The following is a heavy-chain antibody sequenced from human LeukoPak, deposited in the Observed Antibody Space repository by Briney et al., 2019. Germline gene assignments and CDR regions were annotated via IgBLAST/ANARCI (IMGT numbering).Heavy chain of an antibody. CDR3: ARLGGYSSGWYVQY. V-gene: IGHV5-51*01. Sequence: GESLEISCQGFGYSFSTYWIAWVRQMPGKGLEWMGVIYPGNSDTRYSPSFQGHVTISADKSITTAYLQWSSLKASDTAKYYCARLGGYSSGWYVQYWGQGTLVTAPQ. D-gene: IGHD6-19*01. CDR2: IYPGNSDT. CDR1: GYSFSTYW. J-gene: IGHJ4*02.